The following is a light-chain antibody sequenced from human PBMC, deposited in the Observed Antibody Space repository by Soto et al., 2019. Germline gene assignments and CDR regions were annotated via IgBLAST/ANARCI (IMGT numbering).Light chain of an antibody. Sequence: QSALTQPPSASGSPGQSVTISCTGTSSDVGCYNYVSWYQQHPGKAPKLMIYEVSKRPSGVPDRFSGSKSGNTASLTVSGLQAEDEADYYCSSSAGSNNLVFGGGTKLTVL. CDR2: EVS. V-gene: IGLV2-8*01. J-gene: IGLJ2*01. CDR1: SSDVGCYNY. CDR3: SSSAGSNNLV.